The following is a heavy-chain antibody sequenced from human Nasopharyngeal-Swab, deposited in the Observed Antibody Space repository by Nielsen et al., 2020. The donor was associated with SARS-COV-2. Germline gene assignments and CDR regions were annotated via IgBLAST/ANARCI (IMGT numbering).Heavy chain of an antibody. V-gene: IGHV1-69*13. D-gene: IGHD2-15*01. CDR1: GGSFSTYA. CDR2: IIPSFSRG. CDR3: ARDVHGGSWVFDY. J-gene: IGHJ4*02. Sequence: SVKVSCKASGGSFSTYAFSWVRQAPGQGLEWMGGIIPSFSRGNYAQKFQDRVTITADEATSTAYMELSSLRTEDTAVYYCARDVHGGSWVFDYWGQGTLVTVSS.